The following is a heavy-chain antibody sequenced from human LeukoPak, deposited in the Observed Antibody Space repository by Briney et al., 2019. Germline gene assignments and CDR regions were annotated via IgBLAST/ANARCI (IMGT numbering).Heavy chain of an antibody. CDR1: GFTFSSFE. Sequence: PGGSLRLSCAASGFTFSSFEMNWVRQAPGKGLEWVSSITGSSSYIYYADSVKGRFTISRDNAKNSLYLQMNSLRAEDTAVYYCARGPMRAASIDFFDYWGQGTLVTVSS. CDR2: ITGSSSYI. D-gene: IGHD3-9*01. CDR3: ARGPMRAASIDFFDY. J-gene: IGHJ4*02. V-gene: IGHV3-21*01.